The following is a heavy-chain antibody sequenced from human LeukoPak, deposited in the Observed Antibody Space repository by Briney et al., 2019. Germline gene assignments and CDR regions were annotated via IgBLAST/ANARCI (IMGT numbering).Heavy chain of an antibody. CDR3: ARGQQLFFF. Sequence: PGVSLRLSCAASGFTFNNYWMTWVRQAPGKGLEWVANIKQDGSEGYYVDSVKGRFTISRDNAKNSLYLQMNSLRAEDTAVYYCARGQQLFFFWGQGTLVTVSS. D-gene: IGHD4-11*01. CDR2: IKQDGSEG. V-gene: IGHV3-7*04. CDR1: GFTFNNYW. J-gene: IGHJ4*02.